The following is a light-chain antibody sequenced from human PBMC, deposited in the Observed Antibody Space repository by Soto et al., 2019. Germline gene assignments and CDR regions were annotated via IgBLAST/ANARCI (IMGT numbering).Light chain of an antibody. Sequence: QSVLTQPASVSVSPGQSITISCTGTSSDVGGYEFVSWYQQHPDNAPKLIIYDVSDRPSGESSRFSGSKSANTASLTISGLQAEDEADYYCSSYTSSGTYVFGTGTKVTV. CDR1: SSDVGGYEF. J-gene: IGLJ1*01. V-gene: IGLV2-14*01. CDR2: DVS. CDR3: SSYTSSGTYV.